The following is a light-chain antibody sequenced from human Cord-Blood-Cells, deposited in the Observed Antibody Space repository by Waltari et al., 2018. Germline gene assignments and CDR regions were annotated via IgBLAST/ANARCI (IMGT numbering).Light chain of an antibody. Sequence: SYELTQPPSVSVSPGQTASITCSGDKLGDKYACWYQQKPGQSPVLVIYQDGKRPSGIHGRLSGSHAGNTATLTIGGTQAMDEADYYCQAWDSSTYVFETGTKVTVL. CDR2: QDG. CDR1: KLGDKY. CDR3: QAWDSSTYV. J-gene: IGLJ1*01. V-gene: IGLV3-1*01.